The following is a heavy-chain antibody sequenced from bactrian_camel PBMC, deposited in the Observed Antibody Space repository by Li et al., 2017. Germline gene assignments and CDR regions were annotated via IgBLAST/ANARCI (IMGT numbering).Heavy chain of an antibody. J-gene: IGHJ4*01. CDR1: EISRNHW. D-gene: IGHD2*01. CDR3: AADVSGSCGSDYDVPGWY. V-gene: IGHV3S53*01. Sequence: HVQLVESGGGSVQAGGSLTLSCVGSEISRNHWMGWFRQVAGNQREAVASVSQDGTPTYADSVKGRFTISRDNAKKSLSLQMTRLKPEDSAMYYCAADVSGSCGSDYDVPGWYWGQGTQVTVS. CDR2: VSQDGTP.